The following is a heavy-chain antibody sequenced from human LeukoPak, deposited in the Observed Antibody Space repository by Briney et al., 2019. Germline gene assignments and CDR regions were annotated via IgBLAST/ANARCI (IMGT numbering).Heavy chain of an antibody. CDR1: GLTLSSYE. D-gene: IGHD4-17*01. V-gene: IGHV3-48*03. Sequence: PGGSLRLSCSASGLTLSSYEMNWVGQAPGKGREWVSYISSSGSTIYYADSVKGRFTISRDNAKSSLYLQMNSLRAEDTAVYYCARNLWTTVTPIWGEGTLVTASS. CDR2: ISSSGSTI. J-gene: IGHJ1*01. CDR3: ARNLWTTVTPI.